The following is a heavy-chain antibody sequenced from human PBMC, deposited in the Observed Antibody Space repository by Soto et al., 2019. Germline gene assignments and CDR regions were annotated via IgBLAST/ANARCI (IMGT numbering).Heavy chain of an antibody. D-gene: IGHD6-6*01. J-gene: IGHJ6*02. Sequence: SVKVSCKASGGTFSSYAISWVRQAPGQGLEWMGGIIPIFGTANYAQKFQGRVTITADKSTSTAYMELSSLRSEDTAEYYCARVRYEEQLGGGWDYYSGMDVWGQGTTVTSP. CDR3: ARVRYEEQLGGGWDYYSGMDV. CDR1: GGTFSSYA. CDR2: IIPIFGTA. V-gene: IGHV1-69*06.